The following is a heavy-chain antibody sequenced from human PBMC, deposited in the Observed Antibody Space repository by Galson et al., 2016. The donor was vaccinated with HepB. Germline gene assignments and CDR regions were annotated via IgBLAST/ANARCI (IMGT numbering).Heavy chain of an antibody. CDR1: GGTFSSYT. CDR3: AKDHDSSGWPTFDC. Sequence: SVKVSCKASGGTFSSYTISWVRQAPGQGLEWMGGITPMFGTANYAQKFQGRVTITADESTSTAFMELNSLRSEDTAVYYCAKDHDSSGWPTFDCWGQGTLVTVSS. J-gene: IGHJ4*02. D-gene: IGHD3-22*01. CDR2: ITPMFGTA. V-gene: IGHV1-69*13.